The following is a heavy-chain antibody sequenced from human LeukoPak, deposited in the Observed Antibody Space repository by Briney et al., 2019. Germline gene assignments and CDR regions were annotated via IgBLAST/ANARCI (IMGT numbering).Heavy chain of an antibody. D-gene: IGHD3-22*01. J-gene: IGHJ5*02. CDR2: IKKDGSEK. V-gene: IGHV3-7*01. CDR1: GFTFSSYW. CDR3: ARSFPPGTMTVVDESYNWFDP. Sequence: GGSLRLPCAASGFTFSSYWMSWVRQAPGKGLEWVANIKKDGSEKYYVDSVKGRFTISRDDAKNLLYLDMNSLRAEDTAVYYCARSFPPGTMTVVDESYNWFDPWGQGTLVTVSS.